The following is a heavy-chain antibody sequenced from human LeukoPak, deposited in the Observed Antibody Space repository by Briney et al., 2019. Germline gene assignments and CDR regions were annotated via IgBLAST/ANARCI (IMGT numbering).Heavy chain of an antibody. CDR2: ISYDGSNR. Sequence: QAGASLRLSCAASGFTFSSYGMHWVRQAPGKGLEWVAVISYDGSNRYYADSVKGRFTISRDNSKNTLYLQMNSLRAEDTAVYYCAKDPVARDEYFQHWGQGTLVTVSS. CDR1: GFTFSSYG. V-gene: IGHV3-30*18. D-gene: IGHD6-19*01. CDR3: AKDPVARDEYFQH. J-gene: IGHJ1*01.